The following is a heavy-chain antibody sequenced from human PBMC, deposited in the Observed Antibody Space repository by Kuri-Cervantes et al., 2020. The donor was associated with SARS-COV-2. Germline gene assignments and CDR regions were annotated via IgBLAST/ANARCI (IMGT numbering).Heavy chain of an antibody. CDR3: ARVRSWDEYFDY. CDR2: IKQDGSEK. J-gene: IGHJ4*02. CDR1: GFIFSDYF. V-gene: IGHV3-7*01. D-gene: IGHD6-13*01. Sequence: GESLKISCAASGFIFSDYFLHWVRQAPGKGLEWVANIKQDGSEKYYVDSVKGRFTISRDNAKNSLYLQMNSLRAEDTAVYYCARVRSWDEYFDYWGQGTLVTVSS.